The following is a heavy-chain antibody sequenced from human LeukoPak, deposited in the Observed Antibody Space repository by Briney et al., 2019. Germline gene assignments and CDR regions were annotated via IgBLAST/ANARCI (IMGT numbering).Heavy chain of an antibody. J-gene: IGHJ2*01. D-gene: IGHD3-22*01. Sequence: GGSLRLSCAASGFTFSSYGMHWVRQAPGKELEWVSYISSSSSTIYHADSVKGRFTISRDNAKNSLYLQMNSLRAEDTAVYYCARDSLTYYYDSSGYVYWYFDLWGRGTLVTVSS. CDR3: ARDSLTYYYDSSGYVYWYFDL. CDR1: GFTFSSYG. V-gene: IGHV3-48*04. CDR2: ISSSSSTI.